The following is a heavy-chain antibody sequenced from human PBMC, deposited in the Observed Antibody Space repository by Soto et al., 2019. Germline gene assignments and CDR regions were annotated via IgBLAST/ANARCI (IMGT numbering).Heavy chain of an antibody. CDR3: ASNYDFWSGLTDYYYYGMDV. CDR2: IYYSGST. D-gene: IGHD3-3*01. Sequence: SETLSLTCTVSGGSISGGDYYWSWIRQPPGKGLEWIGYIYYSGSTCYNPSLKSRVTISVDTSKNQFSLKLSSVTAADTAVYYCASNYDFWSGLTDYYYYGMDVWGQGTTVTVSS. CDR1: GGSISGGDYY. J-gene: IGHJ6*02. V-gene: IGHV4-30-4*01.